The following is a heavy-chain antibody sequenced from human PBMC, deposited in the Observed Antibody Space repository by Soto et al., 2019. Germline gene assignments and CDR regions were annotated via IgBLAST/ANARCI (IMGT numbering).Heavy chain of an antibody. J-gene: IGHJ6*02. CDR1: GYTFTGYY. CDR3: ARGPYCSGGSCFYYGMDV. V-gene: IGHV1-2*02. Sequence: VKVSCKASGYTFTGYYMHWVRQAPGQGLEWMGWINPNSGGTNYAQKFQGRVTMTRDTSISTAYMELSRLRSDDTAVYYCARGPYCSGGSCFYYGMDVWGQGTTVTVS. CDR2: INPNSGGT. D-gene: IGHD2-15*01.